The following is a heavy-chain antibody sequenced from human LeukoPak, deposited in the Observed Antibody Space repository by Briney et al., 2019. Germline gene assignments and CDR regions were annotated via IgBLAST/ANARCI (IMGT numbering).Heavy chain of an antibody. J-gene: IGHJ4*02. D-gene: IGHD4-17*01. CDR2: ISYDGSNK. CDR1: GFTFSSYA. Sequence: PGGSLRLSCAASGFTFSSYAMHWVRQAPGKGLEWVAVISYDGSNKYYADSVKGRFTISRDSFKNTLSLQMNSLRVDDSAVYYCARGNSATTTFDFWGQGTLVTVSS. V-gene: IGHV3-30*14. CDR3: ARGNSATTTFDF.